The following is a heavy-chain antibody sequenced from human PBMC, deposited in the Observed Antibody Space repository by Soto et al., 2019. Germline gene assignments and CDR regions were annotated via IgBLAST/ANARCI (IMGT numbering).Heavy chain of an antibody. CDR1: VFTFSSYS. CDR3: ARGIIAARPGFDY. V-gene: IGHV3-21*01. CDR2: ISSSSSYI. D-gene: IGHD6-6*01. J-gene: IGHJ4*02. Sequence: PGGSLRLSCAASVFTFSSYSMNWFRQAPVKGLEWVSSISSSSSYIYYADSVKGRFTISRDNAKNSLYLQMNSLRAEDTAVYYCARGIIAARPGFDYWGQGTLVTVSS.